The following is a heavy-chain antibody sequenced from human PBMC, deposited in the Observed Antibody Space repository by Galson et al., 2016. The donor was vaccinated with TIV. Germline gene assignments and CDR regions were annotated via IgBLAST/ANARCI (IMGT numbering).Heavy chain of an antibody. CDR2: FSNSDYT. CDR1: GFSVSDNY. J-gene: IGHJ6*02. CDR3: ARERRHCGDNCYLFYYFGMDV. Sequence: SLRLSCAASGFSVSDNYINWVRQAPGKGLEWVSIFSNSDYTNYADSVKGRFTISRDNSKNTVYLHMSRLRAEDTAVYYCARERRHCGDNCYLFYYFGMDVWGQGTTVTVSS. V-gene: IGHV3-66*03. D-gene: IGHD2-21*01.